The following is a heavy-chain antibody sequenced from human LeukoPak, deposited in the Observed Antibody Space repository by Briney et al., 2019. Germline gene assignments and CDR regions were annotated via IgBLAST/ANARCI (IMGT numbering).Heavy chain of an antibody. CDR3: ARVPYGSRSYY. J-gene: IGHJ4*02. Sequence: SETLSLTCTVSGGSISSYYWSWIRQPPGKGLEWIGYIYYSGSTNYDPSLKSRVTISVDTSKNQFSLKLSSVTAADTAVYYCARVPYGSRSYYWGQGTLVTVSS. CDR1: GGSISSYY. D-gene: IGHD3-10*01. CDR2: IYYSGST. V-gene: IGHV4-59*01.